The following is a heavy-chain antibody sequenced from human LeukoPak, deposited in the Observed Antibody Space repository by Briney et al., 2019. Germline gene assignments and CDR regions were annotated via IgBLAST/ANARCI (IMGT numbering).Heavy chain of an antibody. V-gene: IGHV3-30*02. CDR1: GFTFSSYG. J-gene: IGHJ4*02. Sequence: GGSLRLSCAASGFTFSSYGMHWVRQAPGKGLEWVAFIWDDGSNKYYADSVKGRFTISRDNSKNTMYLQMNSLRAEDTAVYYCAKQDGDYPDYWGQGTLVTVFS. D-gene: IGHD3-10*01. CDR3: AKQDGDYPDY. CDR2: IWDDGSNK.